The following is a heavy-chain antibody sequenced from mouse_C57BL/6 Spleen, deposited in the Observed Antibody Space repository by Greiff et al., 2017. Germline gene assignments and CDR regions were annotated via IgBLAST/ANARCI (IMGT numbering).Heavy chain of an antibody. J-gene: IGHJ1*03. D-gene: IGHD1-1*01. CDR1: GYAFSSYW. V-gene: IGHV1-80*01. CDR3: ARFLLGYCDV. Sequence: VQLQESGAELVKPGASVKISCKASGYAFSSYWMNWVKQRPGKGLEGIGQIYPGDGDTNYNGKFKGKATLTADKSSSTDYMQISSLTSEDSAVEFCARFLLGYCDVWGTGTTVTVSS. CDR2: IYPGDGDT.